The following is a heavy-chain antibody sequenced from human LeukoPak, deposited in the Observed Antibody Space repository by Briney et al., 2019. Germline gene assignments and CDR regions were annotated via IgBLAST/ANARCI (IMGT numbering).Heavy chain of an antibody. V-gene: IGHV1-24*01. Sequence: GASVKVSCKVSGYTLTQLVIHWVRQAPGEGLEWMGGFDPENGEMIYAQKFQGRVTMSEDTSTDTAYMDLSSLRSEDTAIYYCATESSFDSNFYSYFWGQGTLVTVSS. D-gene: IGHD3-22*01. CDR3: ATESSFDSNFYSYF. CDR1: GYTLTQLV. J-gene: IGHJ4*02. CDR2: FDPENGEM.